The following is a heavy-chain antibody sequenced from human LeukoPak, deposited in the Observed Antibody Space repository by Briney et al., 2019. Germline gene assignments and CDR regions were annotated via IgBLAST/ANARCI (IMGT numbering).Heavy chain of an antibody. CDR2: LTGSGIST. D-gene: IGHD3-22*01. CDR1: GFSFSNYA. CDR3: ARDHSETSGYSYLPLGS. Sequence: GGSLRLSCVASGFSFSNYAMTWVRQAPGKGLEWVSTLTGSGISTYYARSVKSRFTISRDNSKNTLYLQMNSLTVEDTAVYFCARDHSETSGYSYLPLGSWGQEPWSPSPQ. V-gene: IGHV3-23*01. J-gene: IGHJ5*01.